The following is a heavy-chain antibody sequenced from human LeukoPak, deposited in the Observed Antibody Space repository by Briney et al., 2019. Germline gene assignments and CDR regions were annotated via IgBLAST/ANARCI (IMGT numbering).Heavy chain of an antibody. Sequence: PGGSLRLSCIGSTFTFSDYGIHWVRQAPGKGLEWVAFIRYDGSNKYYADSVKGRFTISRDNSKNTVFLQMSSLRADDTAVYYCAKDPTMSRLYYFEYWGQGSLVTVSS. CDR3: AKDPTMSRLYYFEY. J-gene: IGHJ4*02. V-gene: IGHV3-30*02. CDR2: IRYDGSNK. CDR1: TFTFSDYG. D-gene: IGHD6-25*01.